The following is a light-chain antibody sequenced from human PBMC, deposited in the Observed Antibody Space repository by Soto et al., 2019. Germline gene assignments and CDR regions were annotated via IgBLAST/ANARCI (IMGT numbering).Light chain of an antibody. V-gene: IGLV2-14*03. CDR3: LSYPERQSYL. Sequence: QSALTQPASVSGSPGQSITISCSGTSSDIGSYNHVAWYQQFPGKSPKLMIYAVSDRPSGVSDRFSGSKSGITASLTISGLKTEDEADYYFLSYPERQSYLFGTGTQVT. CDR1: SSDIGSYNH. CDR2: AVS. J-gene: IGLJ1*01.